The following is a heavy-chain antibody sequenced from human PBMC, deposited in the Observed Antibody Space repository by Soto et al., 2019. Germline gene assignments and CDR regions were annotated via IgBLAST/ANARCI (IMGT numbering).Heavy chain of an antibody. J-gene: IGHJ4*02. CDR3: AADYYDSSGYYPVHYYFDY. D-gene: IGHD3-22*01. V-gene: IGHV4-39*01. CDR1: GGSISSSSYY. Sequence: SETLSLTCTVSGGSISSSSYYWGWIRQPPGKGLEWIGSIYYSGSTYYNPSLKSRVTISVDTSKNQFSLKLSSVTAADTAVYYCAADYYDSSGYYPVHYYFDYWGQGTLVTVSS. CDR2: IYYSGST.